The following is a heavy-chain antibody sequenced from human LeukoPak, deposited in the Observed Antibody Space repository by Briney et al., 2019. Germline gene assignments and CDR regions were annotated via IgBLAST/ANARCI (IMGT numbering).Heavy chain of an antibody. CDR3: ARARERGYRVYDCDF. CDR2: INPDSGDT. CDR1: EYTFTGYY. D-gene: IGHD5/OR15-5a*01. J-gene: IGHJ4*02. V-gene: IGHV1-2*07. Sequence: ASVKVSCKASEYTFTGYYMHWVRQAPGQGLEWMGWINPDSGDTNYAHKFQGRVTMARDTSIRTAYMEVSRLTSDDTAVYYCARARERGYRVYDCDFWGQGTLVTVSS.